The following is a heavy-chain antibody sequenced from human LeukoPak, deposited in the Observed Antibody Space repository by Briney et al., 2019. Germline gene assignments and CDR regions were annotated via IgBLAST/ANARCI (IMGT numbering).Heavy chain of an antibody. CDR3: ATGLFSYYYGSGA. V-gene: IGHV1-2*02. CDR1: GNIFTGYY. CDR2: INPNGGGP. D-gene: IGHD3-10*01. Sequence: ASVKVSCKASGNIFTGYYLHWVRQAPGQGREWMGWINPNGGGPKYAPKFQGRVTMTRDTSINTVYMELSRLRSDDTAVYYCATGLFSYYYGSGAWGQGTLVTVSS. J-gene: IGHJ4*02.